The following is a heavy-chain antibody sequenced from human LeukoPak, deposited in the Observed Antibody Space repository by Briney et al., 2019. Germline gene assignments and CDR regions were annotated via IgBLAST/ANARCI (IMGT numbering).Heavy chain of an antibody. J-gene: IGHJ4*02. D-gene: IGHD5-12*01. CDR2: ISYDGSNK. V-gene: IGHV3-30*03. Sequence: GGSLRLSCAASGFTFSSYGMHWVRQAPGKGLEWVAVISYDGSNKYYADSVKGRFTISRDNAKNSLYLQMNSLRAEDTAVYYCARARRDGYNPVGYFDYWGQGTLVTVSS. CDR3: ARARRDGYNPVGYFDY. CDR1: GFTFSSYG.